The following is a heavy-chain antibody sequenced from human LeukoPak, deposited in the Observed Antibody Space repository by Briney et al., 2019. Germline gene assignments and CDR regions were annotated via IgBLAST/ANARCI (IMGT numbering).Heavy chain of an antibody. CDR2: ISTVGDIT. D-gene: IGHD3-3*02. CDR3: AKVKSSLTLVGA. CDR1: GFVFRSSS. J-gene: IGHJ5*02. V-gene: IGHV3-23*01. Sequence: GALRLSCAASGFVFRSSSMSWVRQAPGKGLEWVSHISTVGDITHYAESVEGRFTISRDNPRNTLYLQMNSLSVDDTAVYYCAKVKSSLTLVGAWGQGTLVTVSS.